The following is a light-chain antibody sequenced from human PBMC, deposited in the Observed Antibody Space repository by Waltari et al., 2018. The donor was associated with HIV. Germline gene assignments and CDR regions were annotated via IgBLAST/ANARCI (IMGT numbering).Light chain of an antibody. V-gene: IGLV2-8*01. CDR1: GSDVGGYNY. CDR2: EVT. Sequence: QSALTQPPSASGSPGQSVTIPCTGTGSDVGGYNYVSWYQQHPGKAPKLLISEVTKRPSGVPDRFSGSKSGNTASLTVSGLQTEDEADYYCSSYAGSNNLVFGGGTELTVL. J-gene: IGLJ2*01. CDR3: SSYAGSNNLV.